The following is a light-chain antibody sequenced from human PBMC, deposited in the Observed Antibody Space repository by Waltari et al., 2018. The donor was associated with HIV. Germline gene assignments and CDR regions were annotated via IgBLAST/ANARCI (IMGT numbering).Light chain of an antibody. J-gene: IGLJ3*02. Sequence: SYVLTQPPSWSVAPGQTARSSCVGNNIGSKSVQWDQQRPGQAPILVVYDDTERPSGIPERISGSNSGNTATLTISRVEAGDEADYYCQVWDSSHYHRGVFGGGTNLTVL. CDR2: DDT. CDR3: QVWDSSHYHRGV. CDR1: NIGSKS. V-gene: IGLV3-21*02.